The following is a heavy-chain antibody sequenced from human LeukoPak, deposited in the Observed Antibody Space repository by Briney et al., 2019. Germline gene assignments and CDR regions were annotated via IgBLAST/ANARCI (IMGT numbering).Heavy chain of an antibody. CDR2: INSNGDDI. D-gene: IGHD4-17*01. CDR3: AKARGTAVTTSFDS. J-gene: IGHJ4*01. CDR1: GFTFSTYA. Sequence: PGGSLRLSCAASGFTFSTYAMTWVRQAPGKGLEWVSGINSNGDDIYYADSVRGRFTISRDNSKNTLHLQMNSLRVDDTAVYYCAKARGTAVTTSFDSWGQGTLITVSP. V-gene: IGHV3-23*01.